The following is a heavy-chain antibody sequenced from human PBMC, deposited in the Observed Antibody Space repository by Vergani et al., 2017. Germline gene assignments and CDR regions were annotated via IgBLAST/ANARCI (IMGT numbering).Heavy chain of an antibody. V-gene: IGHV5-51*01. CDR2: VYARDSIT. CDR1: GYTFTDYW. D-gene: IGHD3-3*01. Sequence: EVQLVQSGAAVKKPGESLKISCEGSGYTFTDYWVGWVRQKPGKGLEWMGVVYARDSITRYSLSFEGQVTISADKSINTAYLEWDSLRASDSAMYYCARHLFWSGYTTHDSYYMDVWGKGTTVTVSS. J-gene: IGHJ6*03. CDR3: ARHLFWSGYTTHDSYYMDV.